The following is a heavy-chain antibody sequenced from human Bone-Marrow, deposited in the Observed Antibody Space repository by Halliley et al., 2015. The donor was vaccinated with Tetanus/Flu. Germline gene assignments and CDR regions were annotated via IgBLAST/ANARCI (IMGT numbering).Heavy chain of an antibody. CDR3: ATRDA. CDR2: IRANNGDT. J-gene: IGHJ5*02. V-gene: IGHV1-18*01. Sequence: QLVQSGVEVKKPGASVKVSCKASGNTFTNYGVIWVRQAPGQGLDWMGWIRANNGDTHCTQSLQGRATMTTDTSTNTAYMELRSLRFGDTAVYYCATRDAWGQGTLVTVSS. CDR1: GNTFTNYG.